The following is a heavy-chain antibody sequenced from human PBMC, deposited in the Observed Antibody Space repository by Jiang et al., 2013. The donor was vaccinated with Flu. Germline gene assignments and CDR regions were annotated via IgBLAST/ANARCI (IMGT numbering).Heavy chain of an antibody. CDR2: IYPGDSDI. J-gene: IGHJ6*02. V-gene: IGHV5-51*03. Sequence: VQLVESGAEVKKPGESLKISCKGSGYSFTSYWIGWVRQMPGEDLEWMGIIYPGDSDIRYSPSFQGQVTISVDTSISTAYLQWSSLEASDTGIYFCARRDRYCNSGRCYGTYMDVWGQGTAVTVSS. CDR1: GYSFTSYW. D-gene: IGHD2-15*01. CDR3: ARRDRYCNSGRCYGTYMDV.